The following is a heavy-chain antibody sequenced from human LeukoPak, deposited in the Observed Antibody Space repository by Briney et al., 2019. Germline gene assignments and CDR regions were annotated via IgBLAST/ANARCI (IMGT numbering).Heavy chain of an antibody. Sequence: GGSLRLPCAASGFTFSSYWMHWVRQAPGKGPVWVSHINSDGSSTNYADSVKGRFTISRDNAKNTLYLQMNSLRAEDTAVYYCARTGIAARPTVWFDPWGQGTLVTVSS. D-gene: IGHD6-6*01. J-gene: IGHJ5*02. CDR1: GFTFSSYW. CDR3: ARTGIAARPTVWFDP. V-gene: IGHV3-74*01. CDR2: INSDGSST.